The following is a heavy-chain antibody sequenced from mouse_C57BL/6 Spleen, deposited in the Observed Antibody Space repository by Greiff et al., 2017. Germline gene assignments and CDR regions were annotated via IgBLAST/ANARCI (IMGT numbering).Heavy chain of an antibody. CDR3: ARDYPYYVSRNWYFDV. D-gene: IGHD1-1*01. CDR2: ISDGGSYT. Sequence: EVKLMESGGGLVKPGGSLKLSCAASGFTFSSYAMSWVRQTPEKRLEWVATISDGGSYTYYPDNVKGRFTISRDNAKNNLYLQMSHLKSEDTAMYYCARDYPYYVSRNWYFDVSRTGTTVTVSS. V-gene: IGHV5-4*01. CDR1: GFTFSSYA. J-gene: IGHJ1*03.